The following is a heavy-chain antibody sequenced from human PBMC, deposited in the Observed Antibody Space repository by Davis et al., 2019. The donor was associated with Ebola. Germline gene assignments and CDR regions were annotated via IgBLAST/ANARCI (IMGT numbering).Heavy chain of an antibody. D-gene: IGHD6-6*01. CDR3: ARMKYSRKFDP. Sequence: SETLSLTCAVSGASITTNKWWTWIRQTPGQGLQWIGEIYHSGATNYNPSLKSRVTISVDTSKNQFSLKLSSVTAADTAVYYCARMKYSRKFDPWGQGTLVTVSS. J-gene: IGHJ5*02. V-gene: IGHV4-4*02. CDR2: IYHSGAT. CDR1: GASITTNKW.